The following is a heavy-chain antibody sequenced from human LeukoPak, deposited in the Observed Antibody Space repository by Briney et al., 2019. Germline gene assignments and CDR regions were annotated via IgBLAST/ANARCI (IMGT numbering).Heavy chain of an antibody. Sequence: SETLSLTCAVYGGSFSGYYWSWIRQPPGKGLEWIGEINHSGSTNHNPSLKSRVTISVDTSKNQFSLKLSSVTAADTAVYYCARGLGEWGDWLLGRKGTSKDPFFDYWGQGTLVTVSS. V-gene: IGHV4-34*01. CDR2: INHSGST. J-gene: IGHJ4*02. CDR3: ARGLGEWGDWLLGRKGTSKDPFFDY. CDR1: GGSFSGYY. D-gene: IGHD3/OR15-3a*01.